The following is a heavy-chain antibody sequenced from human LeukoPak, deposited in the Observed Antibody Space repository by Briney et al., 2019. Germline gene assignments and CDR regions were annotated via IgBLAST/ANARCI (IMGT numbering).Heavy chain of an antibody. CDR1: GGTFSSYA. J-gene: IGHJ6*02. V-gene: IGHV1-69*04. D-gene: IGHD2-15*01. CDR3: ARENRVVVGASYYYYGMDV. Sequence: ASVKVSRKASGGTFSSYAISGGRQTPGQGLEWMVRIIPIFGIANYAQKFQGRATITADKSTSTAYMELRSLRSEDTAVYYCARENRVVVGASYYYYGMDVWGQGTTVTVSS. CDR2: IIPIFGIA.